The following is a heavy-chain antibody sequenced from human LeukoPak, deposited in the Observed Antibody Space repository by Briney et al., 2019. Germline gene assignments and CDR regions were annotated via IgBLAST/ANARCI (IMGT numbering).Heavy chain of an antibody. CDR2: IYYSGST. V-gene: IGHV4-59*01. CDR1: GGSISSYY. Sequence: SQTLSLTCAVSGGSISSYYWSWIRQPPGKGLEWIGYIYYSGSTNYNPSLKSRVTISVDTSKNQFSLKLSSVTAADTAVYYCAREVYRRAFDIWGKGTTVTVSS. J-gene: IGHJ6*04. CDR3: AREVYRRAFDI. D-gene: IGHD3-9*01.